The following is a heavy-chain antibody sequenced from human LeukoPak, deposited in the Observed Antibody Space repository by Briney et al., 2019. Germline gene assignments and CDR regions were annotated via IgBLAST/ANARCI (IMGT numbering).Heavy chain of an antibody. J-gene: IGHJ4*02. CDR3: ARSFYDILIGYYQYFDY. D-gene: IGHD3-9*01. CDR1: GLSVSSNY. CDR2: IYRDGSP. V-gene: IGHV3-66*01. Sequence: GGSLRLSCVASGLSVSSNYMSWVRQAPGKGLEWISVIYRDGSPYYAESVKGRFTISRDNSKNTLYIQMNSLRAEDTAVYYCARSFYDILIGYYQYFDYWGQGTLVTVSS.